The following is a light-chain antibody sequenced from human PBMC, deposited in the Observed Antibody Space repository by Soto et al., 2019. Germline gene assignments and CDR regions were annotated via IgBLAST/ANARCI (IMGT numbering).Light chain of an antibody. J-gene: IGLJ1*01. CDR3: QSYDNSLTDYYV. CDR1: NSKIASYS. CDR2: DNT. Sequence: QSVLTQPPSGSGAPGQRGTISCTGSNSKIASYSVHWYQQLPGGAPKLLIFDNTNRPSGVPDRFSGSKSGTSASLAITGLQAEDEADYYCQSYDNSLTDYYVFGTGTRSPS. V-gene: IGLV1-40*01.